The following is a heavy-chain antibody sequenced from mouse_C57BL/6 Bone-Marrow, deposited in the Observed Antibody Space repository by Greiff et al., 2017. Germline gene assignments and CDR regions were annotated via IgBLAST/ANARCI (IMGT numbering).Heavy chain of an antibody. Sequence: VQLQQSGAELAKPGASVKLSCKASGYTFTSYWMHWVKQRPGTGLEWIGYINPSSGYTKYNQKFKDKATLTADKSSSTAYMQLSSLTYEDSAVYYCARSYYYGSSHDYYAMDYWGQGTSVTVSS. V-gene: IGHV1-7*01. CDR2: INPSSGYT. D-gene: IGHD1-1*01. CDR3: ARSYYYGSSHDYYAMDY. J-gene: IGHJ4*01. CDR1: GYTFTSYW.